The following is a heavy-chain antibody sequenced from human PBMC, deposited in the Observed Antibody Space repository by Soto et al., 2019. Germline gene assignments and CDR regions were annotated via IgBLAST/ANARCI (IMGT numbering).Heavy chain of an antibody. CDR2: INPNSGGT. V-gene: IGHV1-2*04. CDR3: ARADYDILTGYYKEGYYFDY. CDR1: GYTFTGYY. Sequence: GASVKVSCKASGYTFTGYYMHWVRQAPGQGLEWMGWINPNSGGTNYAQKFQGWVTMTRDTSISTAYMELSRLRSDDTAVYYCARADYDILTGYYKEGYYFDYWGQGTLVTVSS. D-gene: IGHD3-9*01. J-gene: IGHJ4*02.